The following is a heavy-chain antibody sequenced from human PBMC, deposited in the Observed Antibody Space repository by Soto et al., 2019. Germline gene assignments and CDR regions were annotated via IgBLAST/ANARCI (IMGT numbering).Heavy chain of an antibody. CDR1: GGTFSSYA. D-gene: IGHD3-9*01. CDR3: ARENRSSDYDILTGYYIYYGMDV. J-gene: IGHJ6*02. CDR2: IIPIFGTA. V-gene: IGHV1-69*01. Sequence: QVQLVQSGAEVKKPGSLVKVSCKASGGTFSSYAISWVRQAPGQGLEWMGGIIPIFGTANYAQKFQGRVTITADESTSTAYMELSSLRSEDTAVYYCARENRSSDYDILTGYYIYYGMDVWGQGTTVTVSS.